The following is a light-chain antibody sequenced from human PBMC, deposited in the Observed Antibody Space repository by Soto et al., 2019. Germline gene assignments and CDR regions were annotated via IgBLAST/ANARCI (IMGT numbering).Light chain of an antibody. CDR2: DVS. V-gene: IGLV2-11*01. Sequence: QSALTQPRSVSGSPGQSVTISCTGTSSDVGAYNYVSWYQQHPAKAPNLMIYDVSKRPSGVPDRFSGSKSGNTASLTISWLQAEDEGDYYCCSYTNSAYVFGTWTKLTVL. CDR1: SSDVGAYNY. CDR3: CSYTNSAYV. J-gene: IGLJ1*01.